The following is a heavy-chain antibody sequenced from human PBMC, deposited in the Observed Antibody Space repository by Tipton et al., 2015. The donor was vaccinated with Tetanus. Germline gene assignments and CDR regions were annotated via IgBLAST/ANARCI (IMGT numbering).Heavy chain of an antibody. CDR2: IYHRGST. D-gene: IGHD3-3*01. CDR1: GGSISSGGYY. V-gene: IGHV4-31*03. CDR3: ARDPAVLRFLEWLPDWYFAL. J-gene: IGHJ2*01. Sequence: TLSLTCTVSGGSISSGGYYWTWIRQHPGKDLEWIGNIYHRGSTYYNPSLKSRVTISVDTSKNQFSLKLSSVTAADTAVYYCARDPAVLRFLEWLPDWYFALWGRGTLVTVSS.